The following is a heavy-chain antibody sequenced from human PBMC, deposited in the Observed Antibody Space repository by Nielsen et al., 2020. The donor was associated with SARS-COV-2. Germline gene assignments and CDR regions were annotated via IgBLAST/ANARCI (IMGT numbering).Heavy chain of an antibody. CDR1: GFTFSSYG. D-gene: IGHD4-17*01. J-gene: IGHJ3*02. Sequence: GESLKISCAASGFTFSSYGMHWVRQAPGQGLEWVAFISFDANNKYYGDSVKGRFTISRDNSKNTLYLQMNSLRAEDTAVYYCARDLPWGGYGDRVDDAFDIWGQGTMVTVSS. CDR3: ARDLPWGGYGDRVDDAFDI. V-gene: IGHV3-30*03. CDR2: ISFDANNK.